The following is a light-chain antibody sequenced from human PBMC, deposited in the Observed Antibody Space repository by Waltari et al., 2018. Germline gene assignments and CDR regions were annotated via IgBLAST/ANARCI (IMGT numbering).Light chain of an antibody. J-gene: IGLJ1*01. CDR2: DNN. Sequence: QSVLTQPPSVSAAPGQKVTISCSGSSSNIGNNYVSWYQQLPGTAPKLLIYDNNKRPSVIPDRFSCSNSGTSATLGITGLQTGDEADYYCGTWDSSLSAEVFGTGTKVTVL. V-gene: IGLV1-51*01. CDR3: GTWDSSLSAEV. CDR1: SSNIGNNY.